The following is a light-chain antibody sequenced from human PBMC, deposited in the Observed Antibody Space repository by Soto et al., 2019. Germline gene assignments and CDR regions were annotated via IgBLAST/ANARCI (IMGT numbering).Light chain of an antibody. J-gene: IGKJ4*01. CDR2: GAS. Sequence: EIVLTQSPGTLSLSPGERATLSCRASQSVSSSYLAWYQQKPGQAPRLLIYGASSRATGIPDRFSGSGSGTDFTLTISTLEPEEFAVYYCHQYGSSPLTFGGGTKVEIK. CDR3: HQYGSSPLT. V-gene: IGKV3-20*01. CDR1: QSVSSSY.